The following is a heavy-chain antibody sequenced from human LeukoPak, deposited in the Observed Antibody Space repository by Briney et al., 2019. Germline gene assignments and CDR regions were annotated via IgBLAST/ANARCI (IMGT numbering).Heavy chain of an antibody. V-gene: IGHV4-59*01. CDR1: GGSISSYY. CDR3: ARDKAAAGNGWFDP. CDR2: IYYSGST. Sequence: SETLSLTCTVSGGSISSYYWSWIRQPPGKGLEWIGYIYYSGSTNYNPSLKSRVTISVDTSKNQFSLKLSSVTAADTAVSYCARDKAAAGNGWFDPWGQGTLVTVSS. J-gene: IGHJ5*02. D-gene: IGHD6-13*01.